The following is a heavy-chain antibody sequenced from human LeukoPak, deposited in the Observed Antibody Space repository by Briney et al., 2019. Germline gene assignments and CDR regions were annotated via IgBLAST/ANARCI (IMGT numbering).Heavy chain of an antibody. V-gene: IGHV3-21*01. CDR2: IGSGGRHI. CDR1: GFTFSTYT. D-gene: IGHD5-18*01. J-gene: IGHJ4*02. Sequence: GGSLRLSCAASGFTFSTYTMNWIRQAPGKGLEWVASIGSGGRHIHYADSVKGRFTISRDNAKNSLYLQMNSLRAEDTAVYYCARSGYTYGFDYWGQGALVTVSS. CDR3: ARSGYTYGFDY.